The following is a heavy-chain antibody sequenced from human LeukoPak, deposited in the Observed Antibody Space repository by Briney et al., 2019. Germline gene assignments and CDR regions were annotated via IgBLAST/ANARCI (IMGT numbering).Heavy chain of an antibody. CDR2: ISAYNGNT. Sequence: ASVKVSCKASGYTFTSYGISWVRQAPGQGLEWMGWISAYNGNTHYAQKLQGRVTMTTDTSTSTVYMELRSLRSDDTAVYYCAREAYASGSFRTDYYYMDVWGKGTTVTISS. CDR1: GYTFTSYG. V-gene: IGHV1-18*01. J-gene: IGHJ6*03. D-gene: IGHD3-10*01. CDR3: AREAYASGSFRTDYYYMDV.